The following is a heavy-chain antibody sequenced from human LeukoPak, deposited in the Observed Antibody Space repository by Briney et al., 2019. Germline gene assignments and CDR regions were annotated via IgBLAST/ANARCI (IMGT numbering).Heavy chain of an antibody. D-gene: IGHD6-13*01. V-gene: IGHV1-18*01. CDR2: ISAYNGNT. J-gene: IGHJ4*02. CDR3: ARDLSKGLSSSSGY. Sequence: ASVKVSCKASGYTFTSYGIRWVRQAPGQGLEWMGWISAYNGNTNYAQKLQGRVTMTTDTSTSTAYMELRSLRSDDTAVYYCARDLSKGLSSSSGYWGQGTLVTVSS. CDR1: GYTFTSYG.